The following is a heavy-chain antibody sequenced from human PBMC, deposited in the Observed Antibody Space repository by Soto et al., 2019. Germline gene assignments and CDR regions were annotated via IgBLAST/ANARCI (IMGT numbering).Heavy chain of an antibody. Sequence: GSLRLSCAASGFTFSDYYMSWIRQAPGKGLEWVSYISSSGSTIYYADSVKGRFTISRDNAKNSLYLQMNSLRAEDTAVYYCARARAYSSSWDDAFDIWGQGTMVTVSS. V-gene: IGHV3-11*01. CDR3: ARARAYSSSWDDAFDI. D-gene: IGHD6-13*01. CDR1: GFTFSDYY. J-gene: IGHJ3*02. CDR2: ISSSGSTI.